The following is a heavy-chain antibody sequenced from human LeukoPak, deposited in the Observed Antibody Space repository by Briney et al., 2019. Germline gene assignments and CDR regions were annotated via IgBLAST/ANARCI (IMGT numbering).Heavy chain of an antibody. CDR2: ISGSGGST. D-gene: IGHD6-19*01. V-gene: IGHV3-23*01. CDR1: GFPFSSYA. Sequence: GGSLRLSCEASGFPFSSYAMNWVRQAPGKGLEWVSTISGSGGSTYYADSVKGRFTISRDKSKNTLYLQMNSLRVEDTAVYYCARPDSSGWSHAFDVWGQGTMVTVSS. CDR3: ARPDSSGWSHAFDV. J-gene: IGHJ3*01.